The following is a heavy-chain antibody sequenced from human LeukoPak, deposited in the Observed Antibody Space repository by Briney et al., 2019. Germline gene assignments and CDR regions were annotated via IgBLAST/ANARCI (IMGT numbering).Heavy chain of an antibody. J-gene: IGHJ4*02. CDR3: ASLIYDYVRGSYVLGGPLFDY. CDR1: GGSISSSSYY. Sequence: PSETLSLTCTVSGGSISSSSYYWGWIRQPPGKGLEWIGSIYYSGSTYYNPSLKSRVTISVDTSKNQFSLKLSSVTAADTAVYYCASLIYDYVRGSYVLGGPLFDYWGQGTLVTVSS. D-gene: IGHD3-16*01. CDR2: IYYSGST. V-gene: IGHV4-39*01.